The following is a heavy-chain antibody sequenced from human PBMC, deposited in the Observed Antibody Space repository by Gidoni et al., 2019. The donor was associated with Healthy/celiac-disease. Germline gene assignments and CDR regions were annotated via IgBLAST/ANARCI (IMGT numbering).Heavy chain of an antibody. J-gene: IGHJ5*02. CDR3: ARSIRFLEWFGGNWFDP. D-gene: IGHD3-3*01. CDR2: IIPIFGTA. Sequence: QVQLVQSGAEVKKPGSSVKVSCKASGGTFRSYAISWVRQAPGQGLEWMGGIIPIFGTANYAQKFQGRVTITADKSTSTAYMELSSLRSDDTAVYYCARSIRFLEWFGGNWFDPWGQGTLVTVSS. CDR1: GGTFRSYA. V-gene: IGHV1-69*06.